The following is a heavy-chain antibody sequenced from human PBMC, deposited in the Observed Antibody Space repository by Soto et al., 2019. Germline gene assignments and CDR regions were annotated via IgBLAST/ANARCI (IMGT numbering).Heavy chain of an antibody. J-gene: IGHJ4*02. CDR3: VTRFTAVATARFDY. V-gene: IGHV3-15*01. D-gene: IGHD2-21*02. CDR2: IKSKTDGGTT. Sequence: ETLSLSCAASGFTFSNAWMSWVRQAPGKGLEWVGRIKSKTDGGTTDYAAPVKGRFTISRDDSKNTLYLQMNGLEIEDTGMYYCVTRFTAVATARFDYWGQGTLVTVSS. CDR1: GFTFSNAW.